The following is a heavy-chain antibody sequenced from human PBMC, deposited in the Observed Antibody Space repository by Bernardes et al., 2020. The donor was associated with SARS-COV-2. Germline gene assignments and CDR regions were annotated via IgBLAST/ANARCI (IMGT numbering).Heavy chain of an antibody. D-gene: IGHD6-19*01. CDR1: GGSITNNIYY. CDR3: ARHGLAVAGHNFDY. Sequence: TLSLTCDVSGGSITNNIYYWGWIRQPPGKGLEWIGSVYYSGTTYGNPSLESRVTISIDTSKNQFSLKLSSVTAADTAVYYCARHGLAVAGHNFDYWGQGTLVNVSS. CDR2: VYYSGTT. V-gene: IGHV4-39*01. J-gene: IGHJ4*02.